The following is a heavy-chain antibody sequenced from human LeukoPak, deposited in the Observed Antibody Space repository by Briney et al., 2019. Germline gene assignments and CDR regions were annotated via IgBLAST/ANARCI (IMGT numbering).Heavy chain of an antibody. CDR3: ARSRPYYYYGMDV. CDR2: ISSSGSTI. J-gene: IGHJ6*02. Sequence: GGSLRPSCAASGFTFSSYEMNWVRQAPGKGLEWVSYISSSGSTIYYADSVKGRFTISRDNAKNLLYLQMNSLRAEDTAVYYCARSRPYYYYGMDVWGQGTTVTVSS. CDR1: GFTFSSYE. V-gene: IGHV3-48*03.